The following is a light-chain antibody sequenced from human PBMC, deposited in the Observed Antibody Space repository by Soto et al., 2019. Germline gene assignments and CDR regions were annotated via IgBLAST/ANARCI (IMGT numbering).Light chain of an antibody. J-gene: IGKJ4*01. CDR3: QQYYRAPPT. CDR1: QSISTC. V-gene: IGKV1-5*03. CDR2: TGS. Sequence: DIQMTQSPSTLSASVGDRVTITCRASQSISTCLSWWQQKPGKDPNLLIYTGSTFKSGVPSWFSGSGSGAAFTLTISSLQPDDVATYYCQQYYRAPPTFGGGTKVEIK.